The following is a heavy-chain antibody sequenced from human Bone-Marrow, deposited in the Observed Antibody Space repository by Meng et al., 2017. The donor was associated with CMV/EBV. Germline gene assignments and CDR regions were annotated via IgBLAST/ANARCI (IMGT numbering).Heavy chain of an antibody. CDR1: GFTFSSYE. D-gene: IGHD2-2*01. CDR2: ISSSGSTI. J-gene: IGHJ6*01. Sequence: GESLKISCAASGFTFSSYEMNWVRQAPGKGLEWVSYISSSGSTIYYADSVKGRFTISRDDAKNSLYLQMNSLTAEDTAVYYCARELYCSSTSCPYYYYYGMDVWGQGTTVTGSS. CDR3: ARELYCSSTSCPYYYYYGMDV. V-gene: IGHV3-48*03.